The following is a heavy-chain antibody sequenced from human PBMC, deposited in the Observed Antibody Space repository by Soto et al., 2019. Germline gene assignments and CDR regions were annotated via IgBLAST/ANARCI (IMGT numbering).Heavy chain of an antibody. Sequence: GGSLRLSCAASGFTFSSYAMHWVRQAPGKGLEWVAVISYDGSNKYYADSVKGRFTISRDNSKNTLYLQMNSLRAEDTAVYYCARGTDIVLMVYAMDYYYYGMDVWGQGTTVTVSS. V-gene: IGHV3-30-3*01. CDR2: ISYDGSNK. CDR1: GFTFSSYA. D-gene: IGHD2-8*01. J-gene: IGHJ6*02. CDR3: ARGTDIVLMVYAMDYYYYGMDV.